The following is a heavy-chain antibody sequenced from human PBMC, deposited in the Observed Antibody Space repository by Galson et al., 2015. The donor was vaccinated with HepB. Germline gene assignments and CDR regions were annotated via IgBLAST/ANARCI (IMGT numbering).Heavy chain of an antibody. CDR1: GFTFSSYG. V-gene: IGHV3-33*08. CDR2: IWYDGSNK. CDR3: ARELYVDIVARNAFDI. Sequence: SLRLSCAASGFTFSSYGMHWVRQAPGKGLEWVAVIWYDGSNKYYADSVKGRFTISRDNSKNTLYLQVNSLRAEDTAVYYCARELYVDIVARNAFDIWGQGTMVTVSS. D-gene: IGHD5-12*01. J-gene: IGHJ3*02.